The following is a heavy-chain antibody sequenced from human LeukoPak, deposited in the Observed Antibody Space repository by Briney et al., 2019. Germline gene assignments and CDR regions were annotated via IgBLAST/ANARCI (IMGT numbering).Heavy chain of an antibody. J-gene: IGHJ4*02. CDR1: GFTFSSYW. Sequence: GGSLRLSCAASGFTFSSYWMSWVRQAPGKGLEWVSAISGSGGSTYYADSVKGRFTISRDNSKNTLYLQMNSLRAEDTAVYYCAKESHTYYDFWSGNFDYWGQGTLVTVAS. D-gene: IGHD3-3*01. CDR3: AKESHTYYDFWSGNFDY. CDR2: ISGSGGST. V-gene: IGHV3-23*01.